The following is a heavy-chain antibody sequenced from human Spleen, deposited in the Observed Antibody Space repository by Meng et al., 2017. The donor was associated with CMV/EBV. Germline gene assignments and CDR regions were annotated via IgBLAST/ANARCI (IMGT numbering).Heavy chain of an antibody. CDR3: ARIGGYTYPDY. D-gene: IGHD5-18*01. CDR2: MNPNSGKT. Sequence: ASVKVSCKTSGHSFSGYYIHWVRQAPGQGLEWMGRMNPNSGKTDYAQMFQGRVTMTWDTSINTLYMELSGLRSEDTAVYYCARIGGYTYPDYWGQGTLVTVSS. J-gene: IGHJ4*01. V-gene: IGHV1-8*01. CDR1: GHSFSGYY.